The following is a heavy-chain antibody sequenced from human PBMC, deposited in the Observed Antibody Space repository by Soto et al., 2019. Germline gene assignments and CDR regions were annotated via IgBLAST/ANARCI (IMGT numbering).Heavy chain of an antibody. V-gene: IGHV3-15*07. Sequence: GGSLRLSCAASGFTFSNAWMNWVRQAPGKGLEWVGRIKSKTDGGTTDYAAPVKGRFTISRDDSKNTLYLQMNSLKTEDTAVYYCTTKVAALTQRFRNRGFDDAFDIWGQGTMVTVSS. J-gene: IGHJ3*02. CDR1: GFTFSNAW. CDR3: TTKVAALTQRFRNRGFDDAFDI. D-gene: IGHD6-13*01. CDR2: IKSKTDGGTT.